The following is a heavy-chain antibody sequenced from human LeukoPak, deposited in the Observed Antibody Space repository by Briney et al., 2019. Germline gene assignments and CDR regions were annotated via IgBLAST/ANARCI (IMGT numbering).Heavy chain of an antibody. Sequence: GGSLRLSCAASGFTFSSYAMHWVRQAPGKGLEWVAVISYDGSNKYYADSVKGRFTISRDNAKNSLYLQMNSLRAEDTAVYYCAREPLTDDAFDIWGQGTRVTVSS. V-gene: IGHV3-30*04. J-gene: IGHJ3*02. CDR1: GFTFSSYA. CDR3: AREPLTDDAFDI. CDR2: ISYDGSNK.